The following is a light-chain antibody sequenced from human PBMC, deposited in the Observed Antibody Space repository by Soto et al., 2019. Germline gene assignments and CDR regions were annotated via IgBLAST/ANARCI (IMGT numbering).Light chain of an antibody. Sequence: DIQMTQSPSTLSASVGDRVTITCRASQSISSWLAWYQQKPWKAPKLLIYDASSLESGVPSRFSGSGSGTEFTITISSLQPDDFATYYCQQYNSYSPWTLGQGTKVEIK. V-gene: IGKV1-5*01. CDR3: QQYNSYSPWT. CDR1: QSISSW. CDR2: DAS. J-gene: IGKJ1*01.